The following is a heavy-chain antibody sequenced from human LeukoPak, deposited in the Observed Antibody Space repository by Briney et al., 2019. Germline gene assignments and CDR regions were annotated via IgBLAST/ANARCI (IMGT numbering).Heavy chain of an antibody. CDR2: IDHSGST. CDR1: GGSFSGYY. J-gene: IGHJ4*02. V-gene: IGHV4-34*01. CDR3: AREEYGDYS. D-gene: IGHD4-17*01. Sequence: SETLSLTCAVYGGSFSGYYWSCIRQPPGKGLEWIGEIDHSGSTNYNPSLKSRVTISVDTSKNQFSLKLSSVTAADTAVYYCAREEYGDYSWGQGTLVTVSS.